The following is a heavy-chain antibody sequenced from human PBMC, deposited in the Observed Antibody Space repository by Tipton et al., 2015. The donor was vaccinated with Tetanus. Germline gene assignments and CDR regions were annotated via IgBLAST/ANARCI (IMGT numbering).Heavy chain of an antibody. D-gene: IGHD5-24*01. Sequence: TLSLTCAVSGGSFSGFYWSWIRQPPGKGPEWIGRIYINGRNNYNPSLKSRVTMSIDASKNQFSLNLRSVAAADTAVYYCARDRGFTTYNYFDPWGQGTLVTVSS. CDR1: GGSFSGFY. CDR3: ARDRGFTTYNYFDP. J-gene: IGHJ5*02. V-gene: IGHV4-4*07. CDR2: IYINGRN.